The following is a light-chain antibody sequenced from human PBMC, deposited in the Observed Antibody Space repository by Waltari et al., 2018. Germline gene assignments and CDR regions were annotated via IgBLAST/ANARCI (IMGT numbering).Light chain of an antibody. CDR3: QQYGSSPRT. CDR1: QYVSSSY. J-gene: IGKJ1*01. Sequence: PGTLSLSPGARATLSCRASQYVSSSYLAWYQQKPGQAPRLLIYGASSRATGIPDRFSGSGSGTDFTLTISRLEPEDFAVFYCQQYGSSPRTFGQGTKVEIK. V-gene: IGKV3-20*01. CDR2: GAS.